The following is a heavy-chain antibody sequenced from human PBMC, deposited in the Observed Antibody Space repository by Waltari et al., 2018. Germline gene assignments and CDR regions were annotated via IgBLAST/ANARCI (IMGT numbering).Heavy chain of an antibody. CDR2: ISSGGAGT. CDR1: GFTFSTYA. Sequence: EVLLLESGGGLVQPGGSLRLSCAASGFTFSTYAMSWVRQAQGKGLEWVSAISSGGAGTYYADSVKGRFTISRDNSRSTMYLQMNSLRAEDTAVYYCANSRVAYWGQGTLVTVSS. V-gene: IGHV3-23*01. D-gene: IGHD3-3*01. J-gene: IGHJ4*02. CDR3: ANSRVAY.